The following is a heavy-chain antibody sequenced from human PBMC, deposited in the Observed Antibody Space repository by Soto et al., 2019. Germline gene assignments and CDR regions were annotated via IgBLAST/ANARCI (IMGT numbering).Heavy chain of an antibody. CDR1: GFTFSSYG. Sequence: LRLSCAASGFTFSSYGMHWVRQAPGKGLEWVAVIWYDGSNKYYADSVKGRFTISRDNSKNTLYLQMNSLRAEDTAVYYCARGLLRSSSWYWYFQHWGQGTLVTVSS. V-gene: IGHV3-33*01. J-gene: IGHJ1*01. D-gene: IGHD6-13*01. CDR3: ARGLLRSSSWYWYFQH. CDR2: IWYDGSNK.